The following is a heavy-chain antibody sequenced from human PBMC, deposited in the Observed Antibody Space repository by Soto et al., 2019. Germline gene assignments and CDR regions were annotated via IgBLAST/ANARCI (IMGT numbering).Heavy chain of an antibody. V-gene: IGHV1-69*06. CDR2: IIPIFGTA. J-gene: IGHJ5*02. CDR1: GGTFSSYA. CDR3: ARDTGYGILNWFDP. D-gene: IGHD3-10*01. Sequence: SVKVSCKASGGTFSSYAISWVRQAPGQGLEWMGGIIPIFGTANYAQKFQGRVTITADKSTSTAYMELSSLRSEDTAVYYCARDTGYGILNWFDPWGQGTLVTLSS.